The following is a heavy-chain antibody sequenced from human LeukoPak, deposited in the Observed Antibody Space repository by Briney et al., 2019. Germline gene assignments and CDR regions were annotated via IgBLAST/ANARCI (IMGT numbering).Heavy chain of an antibody. V-gene: IGHV3-30*03. Sequence: HPGGSLRLSCAASGFTFSSYGMHWVREAPGKGLEWVAVISYDGSNKYYADSVKGRFTISRDNAKNSLYLQMNSLRAEDTAVYYCASSPPASVWFGELLFYFDYWGQGTLVTVSS. CDR3: ASSPPASVWFGELLFYFDY. CDR1: GFTFSSYG. D-gene: IGHD3-10*01. J-gene: IGHJ4*02. CDR2: ISYDGSNK.